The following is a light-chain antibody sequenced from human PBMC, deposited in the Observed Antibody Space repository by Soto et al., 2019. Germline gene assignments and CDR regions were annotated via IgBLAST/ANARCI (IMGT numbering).Light chain of an antibody. V-gene: IGKV4-1*01. Sequence: DIVMTQSPDSLAGSLGERATINCKSSQSVLYTSMNKNYLAWYQQKPGQPPKLLIYWASTRESGVPDRFSGSGSGTDFTHTISSLQAEDVAVYYCQQYYSTPFTFGPGTKVDI. CDR1: QSVLYTSMNKNY. J-gene: IGKJ3*01. CDR3: QQYYSTPFT. CDR2: WAS.